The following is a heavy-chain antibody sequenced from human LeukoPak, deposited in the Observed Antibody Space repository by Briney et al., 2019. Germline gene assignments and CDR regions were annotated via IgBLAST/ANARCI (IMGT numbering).Heavy chain of an antibody. CDR1: GFTFSSYA. CDR3: AKDPHGSYGPRYFFDS. CDR2: IWYDETYK. J-gene: IGHJ4*02. D-gene: IGHD5-18*01. Sequence: GGSLRLSCAASGFTFSSYAMHWVRQAPAKGLEWVAVIWYDETYKYYADSVKGRFTISRDNSKNTLYLQMNSLRAEDTALYYCAKDPHGSYGPRYFFDSWGQGTLVTVSS. V-gene: IGHV3-33*06.